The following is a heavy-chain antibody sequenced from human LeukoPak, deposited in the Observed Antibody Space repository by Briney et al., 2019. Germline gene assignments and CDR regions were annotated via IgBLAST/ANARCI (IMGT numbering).Heavy chain of an antibody. J-gene: IGHJ5*02. CDR2: INPNSGGT. Sequence: GASVKVSCKASGYTFTGYYMHWVRQAPGQGLEWMGRINPNSGGTNYAQKFQGRVTMTRNTSISTAYMELSSLRSEDTAVYYCARGYCSGGSCYYRVNWFDPWGQGTLVTVSS. V-gene: IGHV1-2*06. CDR1: GYTFTGYY. CDR3: ARGYCSGGSCYYRVNWFDP. D-gene: IGHD2-15*01.